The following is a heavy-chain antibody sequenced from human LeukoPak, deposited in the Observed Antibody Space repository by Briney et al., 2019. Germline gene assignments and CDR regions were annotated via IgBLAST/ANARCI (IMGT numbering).Heavy chain of an antibody. D-gene: IGHD7-27*01. CDR1: GYTFTSYD. V-gene: IGHV1-8*03. Sequence: ASVKVSCKASGYTFTSYDINWVRQATGQGLKWMGWMNPNSGNTGYAQKFQGRVTITRNTSISTAYMELSSLRAEDTAVYYCARDSELGITNENHYWGQGTLVTVSS. J-gene: IGHJ4*02. CDR2: MNPNSGNT. CDR3: ARDSELGITNENHY.